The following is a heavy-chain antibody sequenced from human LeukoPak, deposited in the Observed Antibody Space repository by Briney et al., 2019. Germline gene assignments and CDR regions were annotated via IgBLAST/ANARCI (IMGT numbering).Heavy chain of an antibody. D-gene: IGHD1-26*01. J-gene: IGHJ4*02. CDR1: GGSISSYY. CDR2: IYYSGST. V-gene: IGHV4-59*01. Sequence: SETLSLTCTVSGGSISSYYWSWIRQPPGKGLEWIGYIYYSGSTNYNPSLKSRVTISVDTFKNQFSLKLSSVTAADTAVYYCARHEWELREGFDYWGQGTLVTVSS. CDR3: ARHEWELREGFDY.